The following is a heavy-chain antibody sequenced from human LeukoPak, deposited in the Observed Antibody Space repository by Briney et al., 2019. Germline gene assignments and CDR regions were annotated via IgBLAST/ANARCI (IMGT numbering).Heavy chain of an antibody. D-gene: IGHD1-14*01. V-gene: IGHV3-33*01. Sequence: PGGCLRLSCAASGFTFSRYGMHWVGQASGKGVEGVAVLWSDGSNKQYVDSVKGRFIISIDNSLSELYLQMSSLRAEDTAVFYCARDNRGFDYWGQGTLVTVSS. CDR1: GFTFSRYG. CDR3: ARDNRGFDY. CDR2: LWSDGSNK. J-gene: IGHJ4*02.